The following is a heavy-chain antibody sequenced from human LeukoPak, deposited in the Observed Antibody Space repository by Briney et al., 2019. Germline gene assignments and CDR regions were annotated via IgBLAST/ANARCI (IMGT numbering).Heavy chain of an antibody. CDR2: INPNSGGT. CDR3: ARVRVVPAAMGNYYYYMDV. D-gene: IGHD2-2*01. Sequence: ASVKVSCKASGYTFTSYYMHWVRQAPGQGLEWMGWINPNSGGTNYAQKFQGRVTMTRDTSISTAYMELSRLRSDDTAVYYCARVRVVPAAMGNYYYYMDVWGKGTTVTVSS. J-gene: IGHJ6*03. CDR1: GYTFTSYY. V-gene: IGHV1-2*02.